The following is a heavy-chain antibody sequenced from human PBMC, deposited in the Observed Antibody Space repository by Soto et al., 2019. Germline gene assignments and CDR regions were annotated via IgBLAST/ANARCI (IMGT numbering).Heavy chain of an antibody. J-gene: IGHJ4*02. CDR2: ISSGGGTI. CDR3: ARGRQGSSAFDY. Sequence: QVQLVDSGGGLVKPGGTLRLSCAASGFTFSDHFMSWIRQAPGKGLEWVSYISSGGGTIYYTDSVKGRFTISRDNAKNSVYLQMISLRAEDTAVYYCARGRQGSSAFDYWCQGTLVTVSS. V-gene: IGHV3-11*01. CDR1: GFTFSDHF.